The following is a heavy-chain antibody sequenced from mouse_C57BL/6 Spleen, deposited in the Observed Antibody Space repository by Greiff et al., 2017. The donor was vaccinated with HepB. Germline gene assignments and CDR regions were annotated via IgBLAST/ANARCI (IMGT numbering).Heavy chain of an antibody. Sequence: QVQLKESGPELVKPGASVKISCKASGYAFSSSWMNWVKQRPGKGLEWIGRIYPGDGDTNYNGKFKGKATLTADKSSSTAYMQLSSLTSEDSAVYFCARSPYAPYYFDYWGQGTTLTVSS. CDR2: IYPGDGDT. V-gene: IGHV1-82*01. CDR1: GYAFSSSW. J-gene: IGHJ2*01. CDR3: ARSPYAPYYFDY. D-gene: IGHD6-5*01.